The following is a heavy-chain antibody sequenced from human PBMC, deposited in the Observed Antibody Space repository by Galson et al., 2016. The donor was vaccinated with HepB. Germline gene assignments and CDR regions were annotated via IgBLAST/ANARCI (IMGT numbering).Heavy chain of an antibody. J-gene: IGHJ4*02. Sequence: SLRLSCAASGFTFSTYWMYWVRQAPGKGLEWVAAIKTDGSDKYYADSVKGRCTISRDNADNSLYLQINSLRNEDTAEYYCAKDHITGWSFDYWGQGTLVTVSS. CDR1: GFTFSTYW. CDR3: AKDHITGWSFDY. CDR2: IKTDGSDK. V-gene: IGHV3-7*03. D-gene: IGHD6-19*01.